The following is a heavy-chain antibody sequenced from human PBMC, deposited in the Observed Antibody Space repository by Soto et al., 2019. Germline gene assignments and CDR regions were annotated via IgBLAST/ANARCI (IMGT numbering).Heavy chain of an antibody. Sequence: GGSLRLSCAASGFTFSSYSMNWVRQAPGKGLESVCGMTGSGATIHYADSVKGRFTISKDNSRNVLYLQMDYLRDEDTAVYYCAKDAVYNDGLWLMDSWGQGTLVTVYS. CDR3: AKDAVYNDGLWLMDS. CDR1: GFTFSSYS. V-gene: IGHV3-23*01. CDR2: MTGSGATI. J-gene: IGHJ4*02. D-gene: IGHD2-21*01.